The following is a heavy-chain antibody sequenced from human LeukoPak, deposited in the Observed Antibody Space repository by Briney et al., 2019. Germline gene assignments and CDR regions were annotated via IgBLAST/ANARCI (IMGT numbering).Heavy chain of an antibody. CDR2: INWNGGST. J-gene: IGHJ3*02. Sequence: GGSLRLSCAASGFTFDDYGMSWVRQAPGKGLEWVSGINWNGGSTGYADSVKGRFTISRDNAKNSLYLQMNSLRAEDTALYHCARERGITMIVVAPNAFDIWGQGKMVTVSS. D-gene: IGHD3-22*01. V-gene: IGHV3-20*01. CDR1: GFTFDDYG. CDR3: ARERGITMIVVAPNAFDI.